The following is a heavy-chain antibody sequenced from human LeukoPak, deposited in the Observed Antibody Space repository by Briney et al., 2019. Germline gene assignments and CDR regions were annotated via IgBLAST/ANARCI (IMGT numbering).Heavy chain of an antibody. J-gene: IGHJ4*02. CDR1: GGSIGTDSYY. V-gene: IGHV4-39*02. Sequence: SETLSLTCSVSGGSIGTDSYYGGWVRQPPGKGLEWIGSMYYGGTTYFNPSLKSRVTLSVDTSKDDFSLRLSSVTAADSAVYFCATGKYSGYYDYWGQGTLVTVSS. D-gene: IGHD5-12*01. CDR3: ATGKYSGYYDY. CDR2: MYYGGTT.